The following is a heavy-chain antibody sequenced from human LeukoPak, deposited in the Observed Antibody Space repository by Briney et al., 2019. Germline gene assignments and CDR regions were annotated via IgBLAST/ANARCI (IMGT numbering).Heavy chain of an antibody. Sequence: GGSLRLSCAVSGFTFSTHSMSWVRQPPGKGLEWVSYISSSGDSIYYADSVKGRFTISRDNAKNSLSLQMSSLRAEDTAVYFCARNVIAEAPWSDFWGQGTLVTVSS. CDR3: ARNVIAEAPWSDF. J-gene: IGHJ4*02. CDR1: GFTFSTHS. D-gene: IGHD6-19*01. CDR2: ISSSGDSI. V-gene: IGHV3-48*04.